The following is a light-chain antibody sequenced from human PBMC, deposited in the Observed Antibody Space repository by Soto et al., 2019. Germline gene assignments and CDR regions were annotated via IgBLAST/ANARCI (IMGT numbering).Light chain of an antibody. Sequence: EIALTQSPGTLSLSPGETATLTCRAIQSVRSNFLAWYQQKPGQAPRLLIYGASNRATGIPDRFSGSGSGTDFTLSISSLEPEDFAVYYCQQRTDRPPWTFGQGTKVDIK. CDR3: QQRTDRPPWT. V-gene: IGKV3D-20*02. CDR2: GAS. J-gene: IGKJ1*01. CDR1: QSVRSNF.